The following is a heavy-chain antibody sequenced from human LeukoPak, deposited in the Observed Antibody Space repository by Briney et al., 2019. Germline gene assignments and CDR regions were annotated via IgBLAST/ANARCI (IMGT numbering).Heavy chain of an antibody. CDR1: GASISTYY. J-gene: IGHJ4*02. CDR2: IYYGGST. V-gene: IGHV4-59*08. CDR3: ARGGGFDWLIDPFFFDF. Sequence: SETLSLTCTVSGASISTYYWSWIRQPPGKGLEWIGYIYYGGSTNYNPSLKSRVTISLDTSKNQFSLKQNSVTAADTAVYYCARGGGFDWLIDPFFFDFWGQGILVTVSS. D-gene: IGHD3-9*01.